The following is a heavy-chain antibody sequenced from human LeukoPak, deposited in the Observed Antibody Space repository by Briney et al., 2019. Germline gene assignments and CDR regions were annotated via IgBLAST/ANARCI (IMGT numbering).Heavy chain of an antibody. CDR3: ARTYSSTWTGLYFDH. CDR1: GGSISSRSYS. J-gene: IGHJ4*02. D-gene: IGHD2-2*01. CDR2: IYDSGST. V-gene: IGHV4-39*01. Sequence: SETLSLTCTVSGGSISSRSYSWGWIRQPPGKGLEWIGDIYDSGSTSPNPSLRSRVTMPVDTAKNQFSLKLSSVTAADTAVYYCARTYSSTWTGLYFDHWGQGTLVTVSS.